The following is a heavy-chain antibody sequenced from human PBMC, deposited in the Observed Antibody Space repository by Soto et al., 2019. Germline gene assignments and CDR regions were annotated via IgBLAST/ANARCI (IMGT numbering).Heavy chain of an antibody. V-gene: IGHV2-70*01. CDR2: IDWDDDK. D-gene: IGHD4-17*01. CDR1: GFSLSTSGMC. CDR3: ARTHDYGGNPHGMDV. J-gene: IGHJ6*02. Sequence: SGPTLVTPTQTLTLTCTFSGFSLSTSGMCVSWIRQPPGKALEWLALIDWDDDKYYSTSLKTRLTISKDTSKNQVVLTMTNMDPVDTATYYCARTHDYGGNPHGMDVWGQGTTVTVSS.